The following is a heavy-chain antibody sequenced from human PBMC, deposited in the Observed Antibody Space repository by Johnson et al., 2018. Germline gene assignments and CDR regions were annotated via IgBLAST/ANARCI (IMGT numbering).Heavy chain of an antibody. D-gene: IGHD3-22*01. J-gene: IGHJ3*02. V-gene: IGHV4-39*01. CDR3: ARRFAYDSSGLDAFDI. Sequence: QVQLRESGPGLVKPTETLSLTCTVSGGSISSSSYYWGWIRPPPGKGLEWIGSIYYSGSTYYNPSLKSRVPISVDTSKNQFSLKQSSVTAADTAVYYCARRFAYDSSGLDAFDIWGQGTMVTVSS. CDR2: IYYSGST. CDR1: GGSISSSSYY.